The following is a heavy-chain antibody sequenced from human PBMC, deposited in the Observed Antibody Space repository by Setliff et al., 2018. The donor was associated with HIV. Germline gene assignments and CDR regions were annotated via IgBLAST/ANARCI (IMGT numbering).Heavy chain of an antibody. CDR2: IDPNSGST. V-gene: IGHV1-2*06. J-gene: IGHJ3*02. Sequence: ASVKVSCKASGYSFTGHYIHWVRQAPGQGLEWLGRIDPNSGSTKYAQKFQGRVTMTRDTSITTAYMELSRLRSDDTAVYYCASSVGACDSGGYEYEAFAIWGQGTMVTVSS. CDR3: ASSVGACDSGGYEYEAFAI. D-gene: IGHD3-22*01. CDR1: GYSFTGHY.